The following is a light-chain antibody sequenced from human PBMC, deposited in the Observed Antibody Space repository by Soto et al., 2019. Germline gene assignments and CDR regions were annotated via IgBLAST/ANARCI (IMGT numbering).Light chain of an antibody. CDR3: QRYNSYSRT. Sequence: DIQMTQSPSTLSASVGDSVTITCRASQNVNNWVAWYQQKPGKAPRFLIYDASSLESGVPSRFSGIGSGTDFTLTISSLQHDDFATYDCQRYNSYSRTFGQGTKVEIK. V-gene: IGKV1-5*01. CDR2: DAS. CDR1: QNVNNW. J-gene: IGKJ1*01.